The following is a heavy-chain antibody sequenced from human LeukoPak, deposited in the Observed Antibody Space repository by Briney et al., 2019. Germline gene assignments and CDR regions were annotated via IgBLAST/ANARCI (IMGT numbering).Heavy chain of an antibody. Sequence: EASVKVSCKASGYTFSSYAISWVRQAPGQGLEWMGRIIPILGIANYAQKFQGRVTITTDKSTSTAYMELSSLRSEDTAVYYCARSGYQLLSGVYFDYWGQGTLVTVSS. V-gene: IGHV1-69*04. D-gene: IGHD2-2*01. CDR3: ARSGYQLLSGVYFDY. CDR1: GYTFSSYA. J-gene: IGHJ4*02. CDR2: IIPILGIA.